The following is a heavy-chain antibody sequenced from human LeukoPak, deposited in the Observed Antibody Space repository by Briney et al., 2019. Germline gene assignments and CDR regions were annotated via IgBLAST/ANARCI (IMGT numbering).Heavy chain of an antibody. Sequence: SETLSLTCTVSGGSISSSSYYWGWIRQPPGKGLEWIGSIYYSGSTYYNPSLKSRVTISVDTSKNQFSLKLSSVTAADTAVYYCARDTPDKYSSGWSHYYYYYMDVWGKGTTVTISS. CDR1: GGSISSSSYY. CDR2: IYYSGST. D-gene: IGHD6-19*01. V-gene: IGHV4-39*02. J-gene: IGHJ6*03. CDR3: ARDTPDKYSSGWSHYYYYYMDV.